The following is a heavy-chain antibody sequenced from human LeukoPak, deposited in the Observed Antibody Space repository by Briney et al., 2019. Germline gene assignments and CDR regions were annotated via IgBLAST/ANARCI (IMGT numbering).Heavy chain of an antibody. CDR2: INQDGSEK. Sequence: GGSLRLSCAASRFVFSNYWMSWVRQAPGKGLEWVANINQDGSEKYYVDSVKGRFTISRDNAKNSLYLQMNSLRAEDTAVYYCATRTGGWFPYWGQGTLVTVSS. CDR1: RFVFSNYW. D-gene: IGHD6-19*01. V-gene: IGHV3-7*01. J-gene: IGHJ4*02. CDR3: ATRTGGWFPY.